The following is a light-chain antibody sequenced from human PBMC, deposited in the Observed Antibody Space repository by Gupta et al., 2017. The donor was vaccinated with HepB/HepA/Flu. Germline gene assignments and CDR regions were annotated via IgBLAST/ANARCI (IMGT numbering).Light chain of an antibody. CDR3: SSYTSSSTVV. Sequence: QSALPQPASVSGSPGQSITISCTGTSSDVGGYNYVSWYQQHPGKAPKLMIYDVSNRPSGVSNRFSGSTSGNTASLTISGLQAEDEADYYCSSYTSSSTVVFGGGTKLTVL. CDR1: SSDVGGYNY. V-gene: IGLV2-14*01. CDR2: DVS. J-gene: IGLJ2*01.